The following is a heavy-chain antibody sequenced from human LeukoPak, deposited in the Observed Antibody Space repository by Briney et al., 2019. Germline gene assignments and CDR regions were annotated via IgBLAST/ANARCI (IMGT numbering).Heavy chain of an antibody. CDR3: AKAVYSSSWSIDY. CDR2: ISGSGGST. D-gene: IGHD6-13*01. Sequence: GGSLRLSCAASGFTFSSYAMSWVRQALGKGLEWVSAISGSGGSTYYADSVKGRFTISRDNSKNTLYLQMNSLRAEDTAVYYCAKAVYSSSWSIDYWGQGTLVTVSS. CDR1: GFTFSSYA. V-gene: IGHV3-23*01. J-gene: IGHJ4*02.